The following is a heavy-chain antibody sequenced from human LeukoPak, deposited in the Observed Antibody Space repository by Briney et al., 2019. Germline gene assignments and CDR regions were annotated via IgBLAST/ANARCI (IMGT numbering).Heavy chain of an antibody. Sequence: SVKVSCKASGGTFSSYAISWVRQAPGQGLEWMGGIIPIFGTANYAQKFQGRVTITADESTSTAYMELSSLRSEDTAVYYCARGSPAAGTGYYFDYWGQGTLVTVSS. J-gene: IGHJ4*02. D-gene: IGHD6-13*01. CDR3: ARGSPAAGTGYYFDY. V-gene: IGHV1-69*13. CDR1: GGTFSSYA. CDR2: IIPIFGTA.